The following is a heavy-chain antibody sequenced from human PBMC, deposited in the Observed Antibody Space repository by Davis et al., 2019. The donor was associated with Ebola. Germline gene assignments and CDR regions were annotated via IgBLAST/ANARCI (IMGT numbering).Heavy chain of an antibody. Sequence: GESLKISCAASGFTFSTYAMNWVRQAPGKGLEWVAFIRYNGGSIYYADSMKGRFTISRDNSKNTLYLRMNSLRVEDTAVYYCVGDPGGLIAKFDYWGQGTLLTVSS. CDR1: GFTFSTYA. D-gene: IGHD3-16*01. J-gene: IGHJ4*02. CDR3: VGDPGGLIAKFDY. CDR2: IRYNGGSI. V-gene: IGHV3-30*02.